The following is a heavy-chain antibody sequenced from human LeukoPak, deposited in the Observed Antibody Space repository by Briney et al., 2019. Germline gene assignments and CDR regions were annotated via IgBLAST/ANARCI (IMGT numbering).Heavy chain of an antibody. CDR1: GGSISSYY. V-gene: IGHV4-59*01. CDR3: VRDSRYGSGWFEDGLDF. D-gene: IGHD6-13*01. CDR2: INDRGST. Sequence: PSETLSLTCTVSGGSISSYYWSWIRQPPGQGLEWLGHINDRGSTNYNPSLQGRVTISIDTSKNQFSLKVNSVTAADTAVYYCVRDSRYGSGWFEDGLDFWGQGTTVTVSS. J-gene: IGHJ6*02.